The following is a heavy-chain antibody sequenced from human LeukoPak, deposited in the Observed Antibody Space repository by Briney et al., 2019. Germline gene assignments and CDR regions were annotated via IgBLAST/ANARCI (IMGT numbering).Heavy chain of an antibody. V-gene: IGHV3-21*01. Sequence: PGGSLRLSCAASGFTFNSYSMNWVRQAPGKGLAWVSSISSSSSYIYYADPVKGRFTISRDNAKNSLFLQMDSLRAEDRAVYYCARTYNNAWYSGMGVWGQGTTVTVSS. CDR1: GFTFNSYS. J-gene: IGHJ6*02. D-gene: IGHD6-19*01. CDR2: ISSSSSYI. CDR3: ARTYNNAWYSGMGV.